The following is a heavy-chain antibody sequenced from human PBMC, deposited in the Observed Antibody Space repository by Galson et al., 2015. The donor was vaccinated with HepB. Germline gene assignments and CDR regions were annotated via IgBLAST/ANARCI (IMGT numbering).Heavy chain of an antibody. J-gene: IGHJ6*02. CDR3: ARDSDYPLGYYYYGMDV. V-gene: IGHV6-1*01. CDR1: GDSVSSNSAA. CDR2: TYYRSKWYN. Sequence: CAISGDSVSSNSAAWNWIRQSPSRGLEWLGRTYYRSKWYNDYAVSVKSRITINPDTSKNQFSLQLNSVTPEDTAVYYCARDSDYPLGYYYYGMDVWGQGTTVTVSS. D-gene: IGHD7-27*01.